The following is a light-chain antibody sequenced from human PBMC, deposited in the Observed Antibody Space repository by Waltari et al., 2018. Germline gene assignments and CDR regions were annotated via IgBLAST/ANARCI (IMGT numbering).Light chain of an antibody. V-gene: IGKV2-30*02. CDR3: MQGTDWPRWT. CDR1: QSLVHSDGNTY. CDR2: KVS. Sequence: DVVMTQSPLSLPVTLGQPATISCRSSQSLVHSDGNTYLSWFQQRPGQSPRRLIYKVSNPDSGGPDRFSGSGSGTGFTLKISRVEAEDVGVYYCMQGTDWPRWTFGQGTKVEIK. J-gene: IGKJ1*01.